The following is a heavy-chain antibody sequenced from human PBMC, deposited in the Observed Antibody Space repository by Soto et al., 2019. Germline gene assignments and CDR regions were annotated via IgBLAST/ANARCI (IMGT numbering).Heavy chain of an antibody. V-gene: IGHV3-53*01. CDR3: ARITEAERH. Sequence: EVQLVESGGGLTQPGGSLRLSCVVSGFIVSSSHMIWVRQAPGKGLEGVSILYNHGKTNYVDSVKVRFTITRDNSKTTVYLQMNNLRVEDTAVYYCARITEAERHLGQGALVTVSS. CDR1: GFIVSSSH. D-gene: IGHD1-1*01. CDR2: LYNHGKT. J-gene: IGHJ4*02.